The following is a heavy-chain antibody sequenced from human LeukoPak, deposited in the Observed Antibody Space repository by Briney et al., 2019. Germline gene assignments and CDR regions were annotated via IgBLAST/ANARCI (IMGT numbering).Heavy chain of an antibody. V-gene: IGHV4-59*08. CDR1: GGSINSYY. J-gene: IGHJ4*02. Sequence: SETLSLTCTVSGGSINSYYWSWIRQPPGTGLEWIGYIYYSGSTNYNPSLKSRVTISVDTSKNQFSLKLSSVTAADTAVYYCARSYGNYDYFDYWGQGTLVTVSS. CDR2: IYYSGST. D-gene: IGHD1-7*01. CDR3: ARSYGNYDYFDY.